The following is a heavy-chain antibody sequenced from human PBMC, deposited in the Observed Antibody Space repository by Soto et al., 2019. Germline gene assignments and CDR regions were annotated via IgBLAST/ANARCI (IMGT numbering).Heavy chain of an antibody. CDR1: GGSISSGDHY. D-gene: IGHD3-16*01. Sequence: PSETLSLTCAVSGGSISSGDHYWSWLRQPPGKALEWIGYIYYSGNTYYNPSLKSRLAISVDTSKNQFSLTLTSVTAADTAVYFCAREEALIDVPPGGMDYSFDSWGQGTLVTVSS. J-gene: IGHJ4*02. V-gene: IGHV4-30-4*01. CDR2: IYYSGNT. CDR3: AREEALIDVPPGGMDYSFDS.